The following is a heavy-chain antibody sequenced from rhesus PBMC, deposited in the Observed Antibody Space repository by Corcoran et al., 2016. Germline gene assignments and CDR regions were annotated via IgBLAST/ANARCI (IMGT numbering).Heavy chain of an antibody. J-gene: IGHJ2*01. CDR2: FYGSGSST. Sequence: QLQLQESGPGLVKPSETLSVTCAVSGGSISSSYWSWILQAPGKGLELIGYFYGSGSSTNYNPSLKSRVTLSVDTSKNQLSLKLSSVTTADTAVYYCARLYGNYWYFDLWGPGTPITISS. V-gene: IGHV4-169*01. CDR3: ARLYGNYWYFDL. CDR1: GGSISSSY. D-gene: IGHD4-35*01.